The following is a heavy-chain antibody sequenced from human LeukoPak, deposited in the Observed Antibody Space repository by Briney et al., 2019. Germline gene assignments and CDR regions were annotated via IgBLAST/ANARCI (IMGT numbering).Heavy chain of an antibody. J-gene: IGHJ4*02. CDR2: LYGNGDT. V-gene: IGHV3-53*01. Sequence: GGSLRLTCAASGFTFSSYAMSWVRQAPGKGLEWVSLLYGNGDTAYADSVKGRFTISRDNSKNTLYLQMNSLRAEDTAVYYCARFLTSTGWFSYFDHWGQGTLVTVS. CDR3: ARFLTSTGWFSYFDH. CDR1: GFTFSSYA. D-gene: IGHD6-19*01.